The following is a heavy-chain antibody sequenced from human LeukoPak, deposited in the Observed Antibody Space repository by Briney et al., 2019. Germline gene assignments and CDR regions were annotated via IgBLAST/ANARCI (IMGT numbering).Heavy chain of an antibody. CDR2: IKQDGSEK. Sequence: PGGSLRLSCAASGFTFSSYWMSWVRQAPGEGLEWVANIKQDGSEKYYVDSVKGRFTISRDNANNSLYLQMNRLRAEDTAVYCCAREGGGWYFDLWGRGTLVTVSP. CDR3: AREGGGWYFDL. J-gene: IGHJ2*01. CDR1: GFTFSSYW. V-gene: IGHV3-7*01. D-gene: IGHD2-15*01.